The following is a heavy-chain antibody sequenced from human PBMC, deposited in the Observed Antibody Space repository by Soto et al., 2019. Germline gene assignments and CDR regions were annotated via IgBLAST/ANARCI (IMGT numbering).Heavy chain of an antibody. CDR2: IKNKGDSYTT. V-gene: IGHV3-72*01. J-gene: IGHJ5*02. CDR3: ARLWDRWFDA. CDR1: GFTFSDHY. D-gene: IGHD1-26*01. Sequence: EVQLVESGGGLVQPGGSLRLSCAASGFTFSDHYMDWVRQAPGKGLEWVGRIKNKGDSYTTEYAASVKGRFSISRDDSRNSVDLQINSLETEDTAVYYCARLWDRWFDACGQGTLVTVSS.